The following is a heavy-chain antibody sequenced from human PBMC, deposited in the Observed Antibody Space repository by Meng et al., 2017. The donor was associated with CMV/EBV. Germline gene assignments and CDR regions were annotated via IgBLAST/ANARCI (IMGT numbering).Heavy chain of an antibody. CDR1: GYSFTSYW. D-gene: IGHD3-16*01. CDR2: MYPRDSDI. CDR3: ARPTVVGGRPRTFDY. V-gene: IGHV5-51*01. Sequence: GGSLRLSCKGSGYSFTSYWNGWVRQTPEKGLEWMGIMYPRDSDIRYSPSFQGQVTISADKSISTAYLQWSTLKASDTAIYYCARPTVVGGRPRTFDYWGQGTLVTVSS. J-gene: IGHJ4*02.